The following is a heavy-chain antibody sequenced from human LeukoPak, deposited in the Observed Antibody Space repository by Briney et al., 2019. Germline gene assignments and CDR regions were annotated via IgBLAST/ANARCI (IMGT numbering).Heavy chain of an antibody. CDR3: ARRDGYNYGGGFDY. V-gene: IGHV4-34*01. D-gene: IGHD5-24*01. CDR1: GGSFSGYY. CDR2: INHSGST. Sequence: SETLSLTCAVYGGSFSGYYWSWIRQPPGKGLEWIGEINHSGSTNYNLSLKSRVTISVDTSKNQFSLKLSSVTAADTAVYYCARRDGYNYGGGFDYWGQGTLVTVSS. J-gene: IGHJ4*02.